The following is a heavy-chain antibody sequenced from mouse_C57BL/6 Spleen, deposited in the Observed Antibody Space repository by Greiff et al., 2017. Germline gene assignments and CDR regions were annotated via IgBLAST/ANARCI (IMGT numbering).Heavy chain of an antibody. J-gene: IGHJ4*01. CDR3: ARGKGDYDAYAMDY. CDR1: GYTFTSYW. CDR2: IYPGSGST. D-gene: IGHD2-4*01. V-gene: IGHV1-55*01. Sequence: QVQLQQPGAELVKPGASVKMSCKASGYTFTSYWITWVKQRPGQGLEWIGDIYPGSGSTNYNEKFKSKATLTVEKSSSTAYMQLSSLTSEDSAVYYCARGKGDYDAYAMDYWGQGTSVTVSS.